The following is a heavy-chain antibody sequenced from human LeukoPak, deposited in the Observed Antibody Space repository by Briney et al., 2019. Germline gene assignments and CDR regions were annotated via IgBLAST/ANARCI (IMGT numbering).Heavy chain of an antibody. CDR2: INHSGST. J-gene: IGHJ6*03. D-gene: IGHD4-23*01. CDR1: GGSFSGYY. Sequence: SETLPLTCAVYGGSFSGYYWSWIRQPPGKGLEWIGEINHSGSTNYNPSLKSRVTISVDTSKNQFSLKLSSVTAADTAVYYCARNSSPYYYYYMDVWGKGTTVTVSS. V-gene: IGHV4-34*01. CDR3: ARNSSPYYYYYMDV.